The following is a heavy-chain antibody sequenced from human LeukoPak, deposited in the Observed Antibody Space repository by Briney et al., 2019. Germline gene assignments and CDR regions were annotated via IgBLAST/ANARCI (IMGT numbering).Heavy chain of an antibody. CDR3: ARVPRFLEWLSLGGGFDP. D-gene: IGHD3-3*01. CDR1: GYTFTSYG. J-gene: IGHJ5*02. Sequence: ASVKVSCKASGYTFTSYGISWVRQAPGQGLEWMGWISAYNGNTNYAQKLQGRVTMTTDTSTSTAYMELRSLRSDDTAVYYRARVPRFLEWLSLGGGFDPWGQGTLVTVSS. V-gene: IGHV1-18*01. CDR2: ISAYNGNT.